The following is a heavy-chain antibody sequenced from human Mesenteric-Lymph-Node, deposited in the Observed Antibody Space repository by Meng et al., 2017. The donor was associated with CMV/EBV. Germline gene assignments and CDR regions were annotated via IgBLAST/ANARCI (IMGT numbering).Heavy chain of an antibody. V-gene: IGHV1-69*05. D-gene: IGHD3-22*01. CDR1: GGTFSGYA. J-gene: IGHJ4*02. Sequence: SVKVSCKASGGTFSGYAISWVRQAPGQGLEWMGGIIPIFGTANYAQKFQGRVTITTDESTSTAYMELSSLRSEDTAVYYCARGHYYYDSSGYLDYWGQGTLVTVSS. CDR3: ARGHYYYDSSGYLDY. CDR2: IIPIFGTA.